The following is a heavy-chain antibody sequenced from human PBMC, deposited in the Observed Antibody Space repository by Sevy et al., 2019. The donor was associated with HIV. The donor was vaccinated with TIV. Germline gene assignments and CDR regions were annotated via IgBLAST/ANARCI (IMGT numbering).Heavy chain of an antibody. Sequence: GGSLRLSCADSGFIFSGYVMSWVRQAPGKGLEWVSGISASGGSTYFADSVKGRFTVSRDNSKNTLYLEMNSLRAEDTAVYYCAKDASSSWTGGTFQHWGQGTLVTVSS. J-gene: IGHJ1*01. V-gene: IGHV3-23*01. D-gene: IGHD6-13*01. CDR1: GFIFSGYV. CDR3: AKDASSSWTGGTFQH. CDR2: ISASGGST.